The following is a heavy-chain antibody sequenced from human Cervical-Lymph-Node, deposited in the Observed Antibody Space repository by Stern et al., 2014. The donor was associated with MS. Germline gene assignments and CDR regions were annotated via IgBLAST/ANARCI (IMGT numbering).Heavy chain of an antibody. D-gene: IGHD2-8*01. V-gene: IGHV1-69*01. CDR3: ARDGRYCTNDVCSWSGASDI. Sequence: HVQLLQPVAEVKQPGSSVKVSFKASGGTFNTYAISWVRQAHGQRLEWMGGIIPGSGTTNIAQKFQDRVTLIANESTSTVYMELSGLTSEDTAVYYCARDGRYCTNDVCSWSGASDIWGQGTMVTVSS. CDR1: GGTFNTYA. J-gene: IGHJ3*02. CDR2: IIPGSGTT.